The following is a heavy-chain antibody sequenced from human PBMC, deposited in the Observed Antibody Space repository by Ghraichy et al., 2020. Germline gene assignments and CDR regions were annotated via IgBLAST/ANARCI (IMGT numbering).Heavy chain of an antibody. V-gene: IGHV4-61*01. D-gene: IGHD2-2*01. CDR3: ARASGIVVVPAADFDY. Sequence: SETLSLTCTVSGGSVSSGSYYWSWIRQPPGKGLEWIGYIYYSGSTNYNPSLKSRVTISVDTSKNQFSLKLSSVTAADTAVYYCARASGIVVVPAADFDYWGQGTLVTVSS. CDR2: IYYSGST. CDR1: GGSVSSGSYY. J-gene: IGHJ4*02.